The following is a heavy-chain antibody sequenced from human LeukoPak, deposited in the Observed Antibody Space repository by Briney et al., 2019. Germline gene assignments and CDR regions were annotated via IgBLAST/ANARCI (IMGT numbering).Heavy chain of an antibody. D-gene: IGHD6-19*01. CDR1: GGSIRSSTYY. J-gene: IGHJ3*02. CDR3: ATQAVAGTFDI. V-gene: IGHV4-39*01. Sequence: SETLSLTCTVSGGSIRSSTYYWGWIRQPPGKGLEWIGSIYYSGNTYYNPSLKSRLTISVDTSKNQFPLRLSSVTAADTAVYYCATQAVAGTFDIWGQGTMVTVSS. CDR2: IYYSGNT.